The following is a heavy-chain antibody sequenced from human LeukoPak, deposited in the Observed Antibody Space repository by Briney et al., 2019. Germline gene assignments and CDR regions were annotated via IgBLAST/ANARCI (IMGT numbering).Heavy chain of an antibody. D-gene: IGHD1-26*01. J-gene: IGHJ5*02. CDR3: ARGGELLGWFDP. V-gene: IGHV4-61*02. Sequence: TSQTLSLTCTVSGASISSGSYYWSWIRQPAGKGLEWIGRVYTSGSTDYNPSLKSRVTISVDTSKNQFSLKLSSVTAADTAVYYCARGGELLGWFDPWGQGTLVTVSS. CDR2: VYTSGST. CDR1: GASISSGSYY.